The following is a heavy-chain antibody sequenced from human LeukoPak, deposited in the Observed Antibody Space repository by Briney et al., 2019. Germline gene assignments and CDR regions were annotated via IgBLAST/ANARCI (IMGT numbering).Heavy chain of an antibody. CDR1: GDSFSNNSAG. CDR2: TYYRSRVYD. Sequence: SQTLSLTCAVSGDSFSNNSAGWNWLRQSPSRGLEWLGKTYYRSRVYDDYAGSVKSLITINADTSKNKFSLQLHSVTPEDTAVYFCARADWYGPYFFDYWGQGTLVTVSS. J-gene: IGHJ4*02. D-gene: IGHD3/OR15-3a*01. V-gene: IGHV6-1*01. CDR3: ARADWYGPYFFDY.